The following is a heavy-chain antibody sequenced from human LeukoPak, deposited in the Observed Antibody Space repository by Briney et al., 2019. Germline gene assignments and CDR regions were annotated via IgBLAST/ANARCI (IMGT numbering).Heavy chain of an antibody. D-gene: IGHD2-15*01. CDR1: TFTFSKYA. Sequence: PGGSLRLSCAASTFTFSKYAVSWVRQAPGKGLEWVSAISKSGEDTYYRDSVMGRFTISRDNSKNTLYLQMNSLRAEDTAIYYCAEERDAYGSTTFDYWGQGTLVTVSS. J-gene: IGHJ4*02. V-gene: IGHV3-23*01. CDR2: ISKSGEDT. CDR3: AEERDAYGSTTFDY.